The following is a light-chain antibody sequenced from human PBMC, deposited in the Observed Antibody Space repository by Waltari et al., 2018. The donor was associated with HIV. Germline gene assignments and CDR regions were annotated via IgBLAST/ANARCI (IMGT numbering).Light chain of an antibody. V-gene: IGLV2-11*01. CDR3: CSYAGSYIWV. Sequence: QTALTQPRSVSRSPGQSVTLYCTGPSRAFDGHNIVSWYQQHPGKAPRLLIYDVTQRPSGVPDRFSGSKSDNTASLTISGLQAEDDGDYYCCSYAGSYIWVFGGGTSLTVL. J-gene: IGLJ3*02. CDR2: DVT. CDR1: SRAFDGHNI.